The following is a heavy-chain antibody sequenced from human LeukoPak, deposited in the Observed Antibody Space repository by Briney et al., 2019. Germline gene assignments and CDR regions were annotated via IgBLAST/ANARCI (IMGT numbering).Heavy chain of an antibody. J-gene: IGHJ6*02. Sequence: SVKVSCKASGGTFTSCAISWVRQAPGQGLEWMGGIIPIFGTANYAQKFQGRVTITADESTSTAYMELSSLRSEDTAVYYCARSVVVVAATFGYYGMDVWGQGTTVTVSS. CDR3: ARSVVVVAATFGYYGMDV. CDR2: IIPIFGTA. V-gene: IGHV1-69*13. CDR1: GGTFTSCA. D-gene: IGHD2-15*01.